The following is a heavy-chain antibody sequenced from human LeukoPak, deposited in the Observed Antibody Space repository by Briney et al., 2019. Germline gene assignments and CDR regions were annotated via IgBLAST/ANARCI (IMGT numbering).Heavy chain of an antibody. CDR3: ARYSSSWYEGMSYFDY. CDR1: GFTFSSYW. J-gene: IGHJ4*02. Sequence: GGSLRLSCAASGFTFSSYWMSWVRQAPGKGLEWVANIKQDGSEKYYVDSVKGRFTISRDNAKNSLYLQMNSLRAEDTAVYYCARYSSSWYEGMSYFDYWGQGTLVTVSS. D-gene: IGHD6-13*01. V-gene: IGHV3-7*01. CDR2: IKQDGSEK.